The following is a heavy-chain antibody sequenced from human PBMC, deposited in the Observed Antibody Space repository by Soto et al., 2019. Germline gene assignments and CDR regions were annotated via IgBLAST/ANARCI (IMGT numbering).Heavy chain of an antibody. V-gene: IGHV1-69*19. D-gene: IGHD3-10*01. CDR2: ISPMSGAA. CDR1: GGTFNTYA. CDR3: AREVQVHTPAFVY. J-gene: IGHJ4*02. Sequence: QVQLVQSGAEMKKPGSSVKVSCQSAGGTFNTYAMNWVRQAPGQGPEWMGDISPMSGAANYAPTFQGRDTITADESTGTSYKQLSSLTSEDTALYFCAREVQVHTPAFVYWGQGTLVTVSS.